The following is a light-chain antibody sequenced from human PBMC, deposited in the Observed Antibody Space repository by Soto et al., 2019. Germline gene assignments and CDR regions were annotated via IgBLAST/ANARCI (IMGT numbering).Light chain of an antibody. CDR1: SSDVGAYKY. Sequence: VLTQPASVSGSPGQSITISCTGSSSDVGAYKYVSWYQQSPGKAPKLMIYEVSSRPSGVSNRFSGSKSGNTASLTISGLQAEDETDYYCSSYTSTSTLVFGTGTKVTVL. CDR2: EVS. CDR3: SSYTSTSTLV. V-gene: IGLV2-14*01. J-gene: IGLJ1*01.